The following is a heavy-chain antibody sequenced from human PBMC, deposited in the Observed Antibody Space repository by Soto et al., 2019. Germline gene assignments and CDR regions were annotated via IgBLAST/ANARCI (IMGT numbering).Heavy chain of an antibody. CDR3: ATVDTALAFYFDY. D-gene: IGHD5-18*01. CDR1: GFTVSGNY. Sequence: EVHLVESGGGLIQPGGSLRLSCAASGFTVSGNYMAWVRQAPGKGLEWVSVIYRGGGTYYADSVKGRFTISRDNSTNTLYIQTNSLRTEDTAVYYCATVDTALAFYFDYWGQGTLVTVSS. CDR2: IYRGGGT. V-gene: IGHV3-53*01. J-gene: IGHJ4*02.